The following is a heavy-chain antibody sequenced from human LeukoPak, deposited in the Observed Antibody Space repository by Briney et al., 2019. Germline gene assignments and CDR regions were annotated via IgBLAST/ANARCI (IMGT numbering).Heavy chain of an antibody. CDR2: INRSGST. CDR1: GGSFSGYY. CDR3: ARHSPRYSSSWLRVYYFDY. D-gene: IGHD6-13*01. V-gene: IGHV4-34*01. J-gene: IGHJ4*02. Sequence: PSETLSLTCAVYGGSFSGYYWSWIRQPPGKGLEWIGEINRSGSTNYNPSLKSRVTISVDTSKNQFSLKLSSVTAADTAVYYCARHSPRYSSSWLRVYYFDYWGQGTLVTVSS.